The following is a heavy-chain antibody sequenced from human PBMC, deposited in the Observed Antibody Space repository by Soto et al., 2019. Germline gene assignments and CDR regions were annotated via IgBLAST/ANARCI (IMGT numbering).Heavy chain of an antibody. Sequence: QVQLVQSGAEVKKPGSSVKVSSKASGGTFSSYTISWVRQAPGQGLEWMGRIIPILGIANYAQKFQGRVTITADKSTSTAYMELSSLRSEDTAVYYCARVEGYCTNGVCDWFDPWGQGTLVTVSS. CDR3: ARVEGYCTNGVCDWFDP. J-gene: IGHJ5*02. CDR1: GGTFSSYT. V-gene: IGHV1-69*02. D-gene: IGHD2-8*01. CDR2: IIPILGIA.